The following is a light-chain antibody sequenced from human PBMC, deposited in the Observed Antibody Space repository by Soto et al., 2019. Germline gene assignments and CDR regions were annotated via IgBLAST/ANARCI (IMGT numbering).Light chain of an antibody. CDR3: QHRSNWPPELS. CDR1: QTVSSSF. V-gene: IGKV3D-20*02. CDR2: GAS. J-gene: IGKJ4*01. Sequence: DIVLTQSPGTLSLSPGERATLSCRASQTVSSSFLAWYLQKPGQAPRLLIYGASSRATGIPDRFSGSGSGTDFTLTISRLEPEDFAIYYCQHRSNWPPELSFGGGTKLEIK.